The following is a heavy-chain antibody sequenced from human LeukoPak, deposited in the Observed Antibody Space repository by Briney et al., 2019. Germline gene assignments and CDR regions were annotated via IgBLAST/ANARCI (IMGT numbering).Heavy chain of an antibody. CDR1: GGSISSYY. CDR2: IYYSGST. J-gene: IGHJ6*02. CDR3: ARVISAVAGRRYYYGMDV. Sequence: SSETLSLTCTVSGGSISSYYWSWIRQPPGKGLEWIGYIYYSGSTNYNPSLKSRVTISVDTSKNQFSLKLSPVTAADTAVYCCARVISAVAGRRYYYGMDVWGQGTTVTVSS. D-gene: IGHD6-19*01. V-gene: IGHV4-59*01.